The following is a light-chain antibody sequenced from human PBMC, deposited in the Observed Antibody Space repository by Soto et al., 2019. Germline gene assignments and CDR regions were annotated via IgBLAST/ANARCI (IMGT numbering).Light chain of an antibody. CDR1: QSISNY. CDR2: AAS. J-gene: IGKJ3*01. Sequence: DIQMTQSPSSLSASVGDRVTITCRASQSISNYLNWYQQKPWNAPKLLIEAASSLQSGVPSRFSGSVSGTDFTLTISSLQPDDFATYYFQQTFTTPRTFGPGTKVDIK. V-gene: IGKV1-39*01. CDR3: QQTFTTPRT.